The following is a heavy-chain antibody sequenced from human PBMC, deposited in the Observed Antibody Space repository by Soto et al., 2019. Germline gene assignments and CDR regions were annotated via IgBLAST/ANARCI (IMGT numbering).Heavy chain of an antibody. J-gene: IGHJ4*02. CDR3: ARSDYDILTGLDY. Sequence: SETLSLTCTVSGGSISSYYWSWIRQPPGKGLEWIGYIYYSGSTNYNPSLKSRVTISVDTSKNQFSLKLSSVTAADTAVNYCARSDYDILTGLDYWGQGTLVTVSS. V-gene: IGHV4-59*01. CDR1: GGSISSYY. D-gene: IGHD3-9*01. CDR2: IYYSGST.